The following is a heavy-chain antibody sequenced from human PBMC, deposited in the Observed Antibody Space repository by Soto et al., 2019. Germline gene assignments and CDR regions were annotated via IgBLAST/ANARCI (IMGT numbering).Heavy chain of an antibody. CDR3: ARGWIQQKYYLDY. CDR1: GDSISSGDYY. D-gene: IGHD5-18*01. V-gene: IGHV4-31*03. J-gene: IGHJ4*02. CDR2: IHHSGTT. Sequence: QVQLQESGPGLVRPSETLSLTCTASGDSISSGDYYWSWIRQQPGKGLEWIGYIHHSGTTYYNAPLRGRVAMSVDTSKNQFSLRLNSVAAADTAVYYCARGWIQQKYYLDYWGQGTLVTVSS.